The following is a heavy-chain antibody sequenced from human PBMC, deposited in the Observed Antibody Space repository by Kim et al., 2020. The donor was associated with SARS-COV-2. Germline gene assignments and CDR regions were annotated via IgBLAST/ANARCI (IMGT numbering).Heavy chain of an antibody. D-gene: IGHD3-16*01. Sequence: TRYSPSFQGQVTISAGKSISTAYLQWSSLKASDTAMYYCARHEGGDYINYWGPGTLVTVSS. J-gene: IGHJ4*02. CDR2: T. CDR3: ARHEGGDYINY. V-gene: IGHV5-51*01.